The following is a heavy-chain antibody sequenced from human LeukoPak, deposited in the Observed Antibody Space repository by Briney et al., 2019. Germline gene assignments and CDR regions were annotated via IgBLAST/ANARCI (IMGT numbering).Heavy chain of an antibody. D-gene: IGHD4-17*01. V-gene: IGHV3-23*01. J-gene: IGHJ3*02. CDR2: MSGSGGST. CDR1: GFTFNSYA. CDR3: AKDRGVRSDI. Sequence: GGSLRLSCAASGFTFNSYAMSWVRQAPGKGLEWVSAMSGSGGSTYYADSVKGRFTISRDNAKNTLYLQMNSLRAEDTAVYYCAKDRGVRSDIWGQGTMVTFSS.